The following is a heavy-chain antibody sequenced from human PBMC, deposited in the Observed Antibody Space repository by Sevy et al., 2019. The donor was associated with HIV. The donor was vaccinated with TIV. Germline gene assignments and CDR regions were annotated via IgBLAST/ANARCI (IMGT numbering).Heavy chain of an antibody. CDR3: AREVGVITGPDGAADSYYYMDV. J-gene: IGHJ6*03. V-gene: IGHV3-48*04. CDR1: GFSFNNYG. CDR2: MRSSTNTT. Sequence: GGSLRLSCVVSGFSFNNYGMNWVRQAPGKGLEWVAYMRSSTNTTFYADSVKGRFAISRDNAKNSLYLQMNSLRAEDTALYYCAREVGVITGPDGAADSYYYMDVWGKGTTVTVSS. D-gene: IGHD3-16*02.